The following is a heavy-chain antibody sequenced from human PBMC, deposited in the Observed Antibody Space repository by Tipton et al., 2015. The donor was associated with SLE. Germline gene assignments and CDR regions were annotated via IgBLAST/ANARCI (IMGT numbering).Heavy chain of an antibody. J-gene: IGHJ3*02. V-gene: IGHV4-39*07. CDR2: IYYSGST. CDR1: GGSISSSSYY. Sequence: TLSLTCTVSGGSISSSSYYWGWIRQPPGKGLEWIGSIYYSGSTYYNPSLKSRVTISVDTSKNQFSLKLSSVTAADTAVYYCARPLGLTIVVVADAFDIWGQGTMVTVSS. CDR3: ARPLGLTIVVVADAFDI. D-gene: IGHD3-22*01.